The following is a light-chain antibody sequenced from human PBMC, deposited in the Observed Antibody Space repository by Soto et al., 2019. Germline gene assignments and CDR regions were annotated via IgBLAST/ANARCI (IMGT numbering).Light chain of an antibody. V-gene: IGKV3-20*01. CDR2: GAS. CDR3: QQYGAPPLT. Sequence: EIVLTQSPGTLSLSPGERATLSCRASESFARTYLAWYQQKPGQAPRLLIHGASSRATGIPDRFSGSNSGTDFTLTISRLEPEDSAVYYCQQYGAPPLTFGGGTKVEIK. J-gene: IGKJ4*01. CDR1: ESFARTY.